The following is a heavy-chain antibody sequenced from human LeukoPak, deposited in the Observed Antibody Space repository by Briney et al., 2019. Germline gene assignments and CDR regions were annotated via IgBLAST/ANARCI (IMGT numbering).Heavy chain of an antibody. CDR2: ISSDGGGT. V-gene: IGHV3-64D*06. CDR3: VRYTDSSYPD. D-gene: IGHD1-14*01. J-gene: IGHJ4*02. Sequence: GGSLRLSCSASGFIFTPYAMHWVRQAPGKGLEYVSAISSDGGGTYYTDSVKGRFTISRDNSKSTLYLQVSSLRPEDTAVYYCVRYTDSSYPDWGQGTLVTVSS. CDR1: GFIFTPYA.